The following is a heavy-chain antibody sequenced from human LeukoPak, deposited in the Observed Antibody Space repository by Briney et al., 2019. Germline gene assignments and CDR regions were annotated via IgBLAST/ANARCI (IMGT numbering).Heavy chain of an antibody. J-gene: IGHJ4*02. CDR3: AKDIVVGAANTFDY. CDR2: ISGSGGST. V-gene: IGHV3-23*01. CDR1: GFTFSSYA. Sequence: HSGGSLRLSCAASGFTFSSYAMSWVRQAPGKGLEWVSVISGSGGSTYYADSVKGRLTISRDNSKNTLYLQMNSLRAEDTAVYYCAKDIVVGAANTFDYWGQGTLVTVSS. D-gene: IGHD2-15*01.